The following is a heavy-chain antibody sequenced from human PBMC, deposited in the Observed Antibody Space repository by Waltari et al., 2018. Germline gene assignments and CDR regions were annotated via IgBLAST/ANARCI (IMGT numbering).Heavy chain of an antibody. CDR2: IHYSGST. Sequence: QVQLHQWGAGQLKPSETLSLTCAVSGYSFLGYFWSWIRQSPGKGLEWLGSIHYSGSTNYNPTLESRLSLSVDTTKKRFSLSLTSVTAADAALYFCARYGEVPASYFFDYWGQGTLVTVSS. CDR1: GYSFLGYF. V-gene: IGHV4-34*01. CDR3: ARYGEVPASYFFDY. D-gene: IGHD2-21*01. J-gene: IGHJ4*01.